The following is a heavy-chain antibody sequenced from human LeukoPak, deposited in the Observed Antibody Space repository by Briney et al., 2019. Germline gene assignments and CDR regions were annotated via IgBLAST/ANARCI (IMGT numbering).Heavy chain of an antibody. D-gene: IGHD6-19*01. V-gene: IGHV4-39*01. Sequence: SEPLSLTCTVSGGSISSSSYYWGWIRQPPGKGLGWIGGIYYSGSTYYNPSLKSRVTISVDTSKNQFSLKLSSVTAADTAVYYCARHVTVAGTQLRDYFDYWGQGTLVTVSS. CDR3: ARHVTVAGTQLRDYFDY. J-gene: IGHJ4*02. CDR2: IYYSGST. CDR1: GGSISSSSYY.